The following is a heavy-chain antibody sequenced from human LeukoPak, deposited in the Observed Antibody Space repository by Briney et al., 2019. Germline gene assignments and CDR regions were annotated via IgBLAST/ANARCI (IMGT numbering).Heavy chain of an antibody. J-gene: IGHJ4*02. V-gene: IGHV3-66*01. D-gene: IGHD3-10*01. Sequence: PGGSLRLSCAASEFTVSSNYMSWVRQAPGKGLEWVSVIYSGGSTYYADSVKGRFTISRDNSKNTLYLQMNSLRAEDTAMYYCARDPIYYGSGRSSDYWGQGTLVTVSS. CDR1: EFTVSSNY. CDR2: IYSGGST. CDR3: ARDPIYYGSGRSSDY.